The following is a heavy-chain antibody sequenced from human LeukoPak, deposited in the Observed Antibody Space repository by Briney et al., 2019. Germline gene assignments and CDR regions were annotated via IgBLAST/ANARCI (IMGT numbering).Heavy chain of an antibody. J-gene: IGHJ3*02. CDR1: GGSISSYY. CDR2: IYTSGST. CDR3: ARHISGATKELSAFDI. V-gene: IGHV4-4*07. D-gene: IGHD1-20*01. Sequence: PSETLSPTCTVSGGSISSYYWSWIRQPAGKGLEWIGRIYTSGSTKYNPSLKSRLTISVDTSKNQFSLRLTSVTAADTAVYYCARHISGATKELSAFDIWGQGTMVNVSS.